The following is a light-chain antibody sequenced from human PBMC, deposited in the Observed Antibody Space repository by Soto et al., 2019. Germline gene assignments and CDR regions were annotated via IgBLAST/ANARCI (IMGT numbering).Light chain of an antibody. J-gene: IGLJ1*01. CDR3: CSYAGSSTYV. V-gene: IGLV2-23*01. CDR1: SSDVGSYNL. Sequence: QSVLTQPASVSGSPGQSITISCTGTSSDVGSYNLVSWYQQHPGKAPKVMIYEATKRPSGVSNRFSGSKSGNTASLTISGLQAEDEADYFCCSYAGSSTYVFGTGTKVTVL. CDR2: EAT.